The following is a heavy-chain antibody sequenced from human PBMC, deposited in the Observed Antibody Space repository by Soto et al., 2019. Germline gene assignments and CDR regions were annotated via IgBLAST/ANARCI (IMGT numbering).Heavy chain of an antibody. Sequence: QVQLVQSGDEVKKPGSSVKVSCKASGGTFSSYASSWVRQAPVQWLEWMGGIIPICGTANYAQKFQGRVTITADESTTTAYMDLRSLRSEDTAVYYCARINGYNGYYYYGMDVWGQGTTVTVCS. CDR1: GGTFSSYA. CDR2: IIPICGTA. J-gene: IGHJ6*02. D-gene: IGHD5-12*01. CDR3: ARINGYNGYYYYGMDV. V-gene: IGHV1-69*01.